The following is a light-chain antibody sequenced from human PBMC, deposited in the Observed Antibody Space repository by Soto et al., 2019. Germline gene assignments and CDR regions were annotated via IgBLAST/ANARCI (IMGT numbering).Light chain of an antibody. Sequence: EIVLTQSPATLSLSPGERATLSCRARQSVSTYLAWYQHKPCHAPRLHIHDASNRATGIPARFSGSGDGTDFTLTISSLEPEDFAVYYCQQRSNWPPLYTFGQGTKLEIK. J-gene: IGKJ2*01. V-gene: IGKV3-11*01. CDR1: QSVSTY. CDR2: DAS. CDR3: QQRSNWPPLYT.